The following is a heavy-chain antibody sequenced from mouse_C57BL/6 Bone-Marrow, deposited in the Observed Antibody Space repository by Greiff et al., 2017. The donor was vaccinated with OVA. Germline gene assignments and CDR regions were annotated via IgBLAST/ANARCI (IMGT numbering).Heavy chain of an antibody. D-gene: IGHD1-1*01. Sequence: DVLLVESGGGLVQPGGSMKLSCVASGFTFSNYWMNWVRQSPEKGLEWVAQIRLKSDNYATHYAESVKGRFTISRDDSKSSVYLQMNNLRAEDTGIYYCTAGSPWFAYWGQGTLVTVSA. CDR1: GFTFSNYW. CDR3: TAGSPWFAY. V-gene: IGHV6-3*01. J-gene: IGHJ3*01. CDR2: IRLKSDNYAT.